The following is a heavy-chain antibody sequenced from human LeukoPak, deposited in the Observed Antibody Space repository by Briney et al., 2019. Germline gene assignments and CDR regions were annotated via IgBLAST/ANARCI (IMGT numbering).Heavy chain of an antibody. J-gene: IGHJ3*02. V-gene: IGHV4-59*10. D-gene: IGHD6-6*01. CDR3: ARGISSSPYAFDI. CDR1: GGSFRGYY. CDR2: IYTSGST. Sequence: SETLSLTCAVYGGSFRGYYWSWIRQPPGKGLEWIGRIYTSGSTNYNPSLKSRVTMSVDTSKSRFSLKLSSVTAADTAVYYCARGISSSPYAFDIWGQGTMVTVSS.